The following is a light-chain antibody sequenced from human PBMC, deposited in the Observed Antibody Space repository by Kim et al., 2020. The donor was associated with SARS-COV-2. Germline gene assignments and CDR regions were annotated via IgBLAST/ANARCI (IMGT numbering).Light chain of an antibody. Sequence: GQTFTLSCTGTSSNIGDYNYFSYYQQHPSKPPQLIIYNNNNPPSVLSNLFSCSNSSNTASLTISVLHAEDDAYYYCTSYTSISTYVFGTGTKVTVL. V-gene: IGLV2-14*03. CDR2: NNN. CDR1: SSNIGDYNY. CDR3: TSYTSISTYV. J-gene: IGLJ1*01.